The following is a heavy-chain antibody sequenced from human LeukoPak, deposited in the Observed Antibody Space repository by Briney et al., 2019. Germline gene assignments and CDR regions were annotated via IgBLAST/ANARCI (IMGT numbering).Heavy chain of an antibody. CDR2: IYYSGST. D-gene: IGHD3-22*01. CDR1: GGSLTDGDYY. CDR3: ARVSTRITMIVVVIPHWYFDL. J-gene: IGHJ2*01. V-gene: IGHV4-39*07. Sequence: SETLSLTCTVSGGSLTDGDYYWGWIRQPPGKGLEWIGSIYYSGSTYYNPSLKSRVTISVDTSKNQFSLKLTSVTAADTAVYYCARVSTRITMIVVVIPHWYFDLWGRGTLVTVSS.